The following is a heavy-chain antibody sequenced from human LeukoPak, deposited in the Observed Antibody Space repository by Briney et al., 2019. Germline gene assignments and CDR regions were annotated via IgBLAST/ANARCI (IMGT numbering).Heavy chain of an antibody. CDR3: AKDLGGGRDI. Sequence: GGSLRLSCAASRFAFSNYAMTRVRQTPGKGLEWVSGISWNSGSIGYADSVKGRFTVSRDNAKNSLNLQMNSLRAEDTALYYCAKDLGGGRDIWGQGTMVTVSS. V-gene: IGHV3-9*01. CDR1: RFAFSNYA. CDR2: ISWNSGSI. J-gene: IGHJ3*02. D-gene: IGHD1-26*01.